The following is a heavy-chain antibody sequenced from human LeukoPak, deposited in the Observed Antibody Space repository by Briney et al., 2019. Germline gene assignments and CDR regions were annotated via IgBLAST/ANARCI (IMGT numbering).Heavy chain of an antibody. J-gene: IGHJ4*02. CDR3: ARHGSGSLYFDY. CDR2: IYSGGNA. V-gene: IGHV3-66*04. CDR1: GLTVSSNY. Sequence: TGGSLRLSCAASGLTVSSNYMSWVRQAPGKGLEWVSVIYSGGNAYQADSVKGRFIISRDKSKNTLYLQMNSLGAEDTAVYHCARHGSGSLYFDYWGQGTLVTVSS. D-gene: IGHD3-10*01.